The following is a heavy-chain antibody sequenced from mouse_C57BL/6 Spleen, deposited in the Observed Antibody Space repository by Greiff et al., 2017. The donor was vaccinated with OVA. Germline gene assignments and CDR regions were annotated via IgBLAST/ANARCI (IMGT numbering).Heavy chain of an antibody. Sequence: QVQLQQPGAELVKPGASVKMSCKASGYTFTSYWITWVKQRPGQGLEWIGDIYPGSGSTNYTEKFKSKATLTVDTSSSTAYMQLSSLTSEDSAVYYCARRGVWYYAMDYWGQGTSVTVSS. D-gene: IGHD2-10*02. CDR1: GYTFTSYW. CDR3: ARRGVWYYAMDY. J-gene: IGHJ4*01. V-gene: IGHV1-55*01. CDR2: IYPGSGST.